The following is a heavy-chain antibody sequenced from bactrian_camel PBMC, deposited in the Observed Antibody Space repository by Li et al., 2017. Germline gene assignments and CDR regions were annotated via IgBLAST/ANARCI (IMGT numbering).Heavy chain of an antibody. CDR2: IDADGST. D-gene: IGHD6*01. Sequence: HVQLVESGGGSAQAGGSMRLSCAAVAHFDSMGWFRQAPGMEREGVAAIDADGSTSYADSAKGRFTISKGYPKNTLYLQMNSLKVEDTAMYYCAADGVNLQLARGYSYWGQGTQVTVS. V-gene: IGHV3S53*01. CDR3: AADGVNLQLARGYSY. CDR1: AHFDS. J-gene: IGHJ4*01.